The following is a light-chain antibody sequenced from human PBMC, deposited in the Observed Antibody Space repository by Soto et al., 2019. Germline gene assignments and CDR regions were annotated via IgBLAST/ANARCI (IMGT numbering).Light chain of an antibody. CDR1: QSVSSY. V-gene: IGKV3-11*01. Sequence: EIVLTQSPATLSLSPGERATLSCRASQSVSSYLAWYKQKPGQDPRLLIYDASNRATGSPARFSGSGSGTDLTLTISSLEPEDFAVYYCQQRSNWAYAFGQGTKMVIK. CDR3: QQRSNWAYA. J-gene: IGKJ2*01. CDR2: DAS.